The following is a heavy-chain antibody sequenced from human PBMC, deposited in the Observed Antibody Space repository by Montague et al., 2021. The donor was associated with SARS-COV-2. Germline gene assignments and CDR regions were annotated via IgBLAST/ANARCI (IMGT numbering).Heavy chain of an antibody. CDR3: ARMTTVVTLGYYYYYGMDV. V-gene: IGHV2-70*01. CDR2: IDWDDDK. D-gene: IGHD4-23*01. Sequence: LVKPTQTLTLTCTFSGFSLSTSGMCVSWIRQPPGKALEWLALIDWDDDKYYSTSLKTRLTISKDTSKNQVVLTMTNMDPVDTATYYCARMTTVVTLGYYYYYGMDVWGQGTTVTVSS. CDR1: GFSLSTSGMC. J-gene: IGHJ6*02.